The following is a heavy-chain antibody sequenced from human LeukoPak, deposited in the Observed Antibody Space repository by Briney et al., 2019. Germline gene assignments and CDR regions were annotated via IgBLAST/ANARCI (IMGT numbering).Heavy chain of an antibody. CDR1: GASLNGHY. Sequence: SETLSLTCAVYGASLNGHYWSWIRQPPGKGLEWIGEGSDVGGTKYNPSLRSRVTISADTSKNQFSLKLSSVTAADTAVYFCAQNGQSGFSFDPWGQGTLVTVSS. CDR2: GSDVGGT. D-gene: IGHD2-8*01. CDR3: AQNGQSGFSFDP. V-gene: IGHV4-34*01. J-gene: IGHJ5*02.